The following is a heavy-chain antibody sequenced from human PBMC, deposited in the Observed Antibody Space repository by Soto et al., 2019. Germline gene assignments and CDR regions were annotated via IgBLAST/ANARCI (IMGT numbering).Heavy chain of an antibody. V-gene: IGHV1-69*01. CDR2: IVPNFGTP. J-gene: IGHJ5*02. CDR3: AREDDTSGYYRWFDP. CDR1: GGTVNSYT. Sequence: QVQLVQSGAEVKKPGSSVKVSCKASGGTVNSYTINWMLQAPGQGLEWMGGIVPNFGTPKYAQKFQGRVTMTADESTSTAYMELTSLRSEDTAVYYCAREDDTSGYYRWFDPWGQGTVVTVSS. D-gene: IGHD3-22*01.